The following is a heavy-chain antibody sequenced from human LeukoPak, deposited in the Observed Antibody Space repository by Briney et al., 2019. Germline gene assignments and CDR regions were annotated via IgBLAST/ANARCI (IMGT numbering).Heavy chain of an antibody. V-gene: IGHV4-34*01. CDR2: INHSGST. CDR1: GGSLSGYY. CDR3: ARGDWRSGSNVY. D-gene: IGHD3-10*01. Sequence: SETLSLTCAVYGGSLSGYYWSWIRQPPRKGLEWIGEINHSGSTNYNPSLTSRVTISVDTPKNQFSLNLSSVTAAHTAVYYCARGDWRSGSNVYWGEGTLVTVSS. J-gene: IGHJ4*02.